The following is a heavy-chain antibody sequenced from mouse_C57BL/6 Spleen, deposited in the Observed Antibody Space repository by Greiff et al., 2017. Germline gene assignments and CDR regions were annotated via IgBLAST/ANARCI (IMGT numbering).Heavy chain of an antibody. Sequence: VQLQQSGAELVKPGASVKISCKASGYAFSSYWMNWVKQRPGKGLEWIGQIYPGDGDTNYNGKFKGKATLTADKSSSTAYMQLSSLTSEDSAVYFCARVGDYYYYAMDYWGQGTSVTVSS. J-gene: IGHJ4*01. CDR1: GYAFSSYW. CDR3: ARVGDYYYYAMDY. CDR2: IYPGDGDT. V-gene: IGHV1-80*01. D-gene: IGHD1-1*01.